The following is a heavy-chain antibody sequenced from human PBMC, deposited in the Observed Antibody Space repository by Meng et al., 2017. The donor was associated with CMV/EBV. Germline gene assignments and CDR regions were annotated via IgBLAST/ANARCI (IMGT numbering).Heavy chain of an antibody. CDR2: INHSGST. V-gene: IGHV4-34*01. D-gene: IGHD3-3*01. CDR1: GGSFSGYY. CDR3: ARELRFLESTGWYYYGMDV. J-gene: IGHJ6*02. Sequence: SQTLSLTCAVYGGSFSGYYWRWIRQPPGKGLEWIGEINHSGSTNYNPSLKSRVTISVDTSKNQFSLKLSSVTAADTAVYYCARELRFLESTGWYYYGMDVWGQGTTVTVSS.